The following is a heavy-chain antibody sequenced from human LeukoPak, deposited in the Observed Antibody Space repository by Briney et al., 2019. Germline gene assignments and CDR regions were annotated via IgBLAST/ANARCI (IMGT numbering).Heavy chain of an antibody. V-gene: IGHV1-2*02. J-gene: IGHJ5*02. D-gene: IGHD2-2*02. CDR1: GYTFTGYY. Sequence: ASVKVSCKASGYTFTGYYMHWVRQAPGQGLEWMGWINPNSGGTNYAQKFQGRVTMTRDTSISTAYMELSRLRSDDTAVYYCAREFSDCSSTSCYTNWFDPWGQGTLVTVSS. CDR3: AREFSDCSSTSCYTNWFDP. CDR2: INPNSGGT.